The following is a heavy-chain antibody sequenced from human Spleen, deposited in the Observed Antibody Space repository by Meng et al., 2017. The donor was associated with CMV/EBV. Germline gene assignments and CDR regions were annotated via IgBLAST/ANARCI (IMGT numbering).Heavy chain of an antibody. V-gene: IGHV3-23*01. CDR2: ISGSGGST. Sequence: GGSLRLSCAASGFTFSSYAMSWVRQAPGKGLEWVSAISGSGGSTYYADSVKGRFTISRDNSKNTLYLQMNSLRAEDTAVYYCARDHGVVVPEDHDYWGQGTLVTVSS. J-gene: IGHJ4*02. CDR1: GFTFSSYA. CDR3: ARDHGVVVPEDHDY. D-gene: IGHD3-22*01.